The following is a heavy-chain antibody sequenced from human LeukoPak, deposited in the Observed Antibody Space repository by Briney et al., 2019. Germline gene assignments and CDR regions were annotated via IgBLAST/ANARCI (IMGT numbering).Heavy chain of an antibody. CDR2: ISGDGSST. Sequence: PGGSLRLSCAASGFTVSSNYMSWVRQAPGKGLVWVSRISGDGSSTTYAESVKGRFTISRDNAKNTLYLQMNSLRAEDTAVYYCARELPFDYWGQGTLVTVSS. CDR1: GFTVSSNY. CDR3: ARELPFDY. V-gene: IGHV3-74*01. J-gene: IGHJ4*02.